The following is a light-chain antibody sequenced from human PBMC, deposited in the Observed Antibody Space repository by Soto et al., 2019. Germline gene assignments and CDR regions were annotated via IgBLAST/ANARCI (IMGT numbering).Light chain of an antibody. Sequence: QSVLTQPPSASGTPGQRVTISCSGRNSNIGSNYVYWYQQVPGTAPKLLIYTNNQRPSGVPDRFSGSKSATSASLAIGGLRSEDEADYYCAAWDDSPSGWVFGGGTKLTVL. V-gene: IGLV1-47*01. CDR2: TNN. CDR3: AAWDDSPSGWV. CDR1: NSNIGSNY. J-gene: IGLJ3*02.